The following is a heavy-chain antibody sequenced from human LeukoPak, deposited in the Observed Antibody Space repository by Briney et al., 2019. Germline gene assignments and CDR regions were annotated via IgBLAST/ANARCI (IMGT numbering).Heavy chain of an antibody. CDR1: GFTFSSYA. D-gene: IGHD1-26*01. Sequence: PGGSLRLSCAASGFTFSSYAMSWVRQAPGMGLEWVSAISGSGGSTYYADSVKGRFTISRDNSKNTLYLQMNSLRAEDTAVYYCAKDQNSGDAFDIWGQGTMVTVSS. CDR3: AKDQNSGDAFDI. J-gene: IGHJ3*02. V-gene: IGHV3-23*01. CDR2: ISGSGGST.